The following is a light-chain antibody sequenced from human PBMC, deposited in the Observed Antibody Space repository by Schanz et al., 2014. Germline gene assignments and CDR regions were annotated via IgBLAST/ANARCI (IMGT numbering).Light chain of an antibody. CDR3: QQYFSYSGT. CDR1: QSISAW. Sequence: IQMTQSPSSLSASVGGRVTITCRASQSISAWLAWYQQKPGRAPKLLIYTASTLESGVPSRFSGSGSGTYFTLTISSLQPDDFATYYCQQYFSYSGTFGQGTKVEI. V-gene: IGKV1-5*03. J-gene: IGKJ1*01. CDR2: TAS.